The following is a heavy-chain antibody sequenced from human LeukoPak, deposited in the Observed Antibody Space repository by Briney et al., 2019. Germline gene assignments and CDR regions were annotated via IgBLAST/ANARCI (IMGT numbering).Heavy chain of an antibody. Sequence: GGSLRLSCAASGFTFSSDAMSWVRQAPGKGLEWVSAISGSGGSTYYADSVKGRFTISRDNSKNTLYLQMNSLRAEDTAVYYCAKDEGYDSSGYYGDYWGQGTLVTVSS. D-gene: IGHD3-22*01. CDR1: GFTFSSDA. CDR2: ISGSGGST. CDR3: AKDEGYDSSGYYGDY. V-gene: IGHV3-23*01. J-gene: IGHJ4*02.